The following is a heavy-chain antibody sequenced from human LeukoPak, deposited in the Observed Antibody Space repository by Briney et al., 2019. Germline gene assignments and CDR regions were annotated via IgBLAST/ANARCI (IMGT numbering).Heavy chain of an antibody. J-gene: IGHJ6*02. V-gene: IGHV4-39*07. CDR2: IYYSGST. Sequence: SETLSLTCTVSGGSISSSSYYWGWIRQPPGKGLEWIGSIYYSGSTYYNPSLKSRVTISVDRSKNQFSLKLSSVTAADTAVYYCARGRYDSSGYYGMDVWGQGTTVTVSS. D-gene: IGHD3-22*01. CDR3: ARGRYDSSGYYGMDV. CDR1: GGSISSSSYY.